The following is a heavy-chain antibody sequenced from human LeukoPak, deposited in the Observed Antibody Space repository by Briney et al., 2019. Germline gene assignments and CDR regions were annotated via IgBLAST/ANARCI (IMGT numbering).Heavy chain of an antibody. CDR2: IIPIFGIA. V-gene: IGHV1-69*04. CDR1: GGTFSSYA. D-gene: IGHD3-16*02. CDR3: AKPGRYDYVWGSYRYSDAFDI. J-gene: IGHJ3*02. Sequence: ASVKVSCKASGGTFSSYAISWVRQAPGQGLEWMGRIIPIFGIANYAQKFQGRVTITADKSTSTAYMELSSLRSEDTAVYYCAKPGRYDYVWGSYRYSDAFDIWGQGTMVTVSS.